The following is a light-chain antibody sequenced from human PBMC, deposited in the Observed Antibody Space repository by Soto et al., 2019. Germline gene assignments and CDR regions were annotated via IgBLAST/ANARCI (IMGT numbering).Light chain of an antibody. J-gene: IGKJ1*01. CDR3: QQYKSYSQT. Sequence: DIQMTQSPSTLSASVGDRVTITCRASQSISSWLAWYQQKPGKAPKLLIYKASSLESGVPSRFSGSGSGTEFPLTIRSLQPEDFAAYYCQQYKSYSQTFGQGTKGEIK. V-gene: IGKV1-5*03. CDR1: QSISSW. CDR2: KAS.